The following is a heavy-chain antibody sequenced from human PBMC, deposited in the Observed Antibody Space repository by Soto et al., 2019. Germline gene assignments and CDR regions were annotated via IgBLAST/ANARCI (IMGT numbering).Heavy chain of an antibody. V-gene: IGHV1-18*01. J-gene: IGHJ4*02. Sequence: ASVKVSCKGFGYSFMKYGINWVRQAPGQGLEWVGWISPYSGYTHSAQKFHGRLTLTTDTAASTAYMELRILRSADTALYYCAREASVQIPAAKNSRFDSWGQGTLVIVSS. CDR1: GYSFMKYG. D-gene: IGHD2-2*01. CDR3: AREASVQIPAAKNSRFDS. CDR2: ISPYSGYT.